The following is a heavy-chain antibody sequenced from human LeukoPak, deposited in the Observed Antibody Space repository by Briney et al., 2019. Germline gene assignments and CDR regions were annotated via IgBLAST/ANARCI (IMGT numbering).Heavy chain of an antibody. CDR3: AKRTGVTELHFDH. CDR2: ISENGGAA. J-gene: IGHJ4*02. CDR1: GFTFTNYV. D-gene: IGHD1-7*01. Sequence: GGSLRLSCAASGFTFTNYVMAWVRQAQGKGLEWVSAISENGGAADYADSVRGRFTISRDNSQNTLYQQMNSLRAEDTAVYYCAKRTGVTELHFDHWGQGTLVTVSS. V-gene: IGHV3-23*01.